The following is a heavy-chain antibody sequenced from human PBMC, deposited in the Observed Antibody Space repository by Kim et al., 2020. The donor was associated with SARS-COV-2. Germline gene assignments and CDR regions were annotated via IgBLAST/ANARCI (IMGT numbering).Heavy chain of an antibody. Sequence: YHPSLKSRVTISGDTSNNQFSLKLSSVTAADTALYYCARHGSSYEYFFDYWGQGSLVTVSS. CDR3: ARHGSSYEYFFDY. D-gene: IGHD6-13*01. J-gene: IGHJ4*02. V-gene: IGHV4-61*07.